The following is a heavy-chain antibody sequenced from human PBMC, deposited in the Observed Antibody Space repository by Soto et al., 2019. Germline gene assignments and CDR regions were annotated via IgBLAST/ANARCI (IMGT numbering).Heavy chain of an antibody. CDR3: AHMIEGAFFDP. J-gene: IGHJ5*02. CDR2: VYWDDDK. CDR1: GVSLSTSGMG. D-gene: IGHD2-21*01. V-gene: IGHV2-5*02. Sequence: QVTLKESGPTLVKPTQTLTLTCTFSGVSLSTSGMGVGWIRQPPGKALEGLALVYWDDDKRYSSSLKRRLTITKDTSKNQVVLTMTYMDPVDTATYYCAHMIEGAFFDPWGQGTLVTVSS.